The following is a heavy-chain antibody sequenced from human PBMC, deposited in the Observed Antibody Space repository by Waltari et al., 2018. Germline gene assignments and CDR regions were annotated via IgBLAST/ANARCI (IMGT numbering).Heavy chain of an antibody. CDR1: GGSISSSSYY. J-gene: IGHJ4*02. D-gene: IGHD3-22*01. Sequence: QLQLQESGPGLVKPSETLSLTCTVSGGSISSSSYYWGWIRPPPGKGLEWIGSIYYSGSTYYNPSLKSRVTISVDTSKNQFSLKLSSVTAADTAVYYCARVISYYYDSSGYRYYFDYWGQGTLVTVSS. CDR3: ARVISYYYDSSGYRYYFDY. V-gene: IGHV4-39*07. CDR2: IYYSGST.